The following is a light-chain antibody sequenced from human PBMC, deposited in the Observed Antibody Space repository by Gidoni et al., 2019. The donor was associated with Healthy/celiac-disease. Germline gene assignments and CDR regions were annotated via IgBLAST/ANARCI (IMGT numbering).Light chain of an antibody. CDR3: AAWDDSLSGTYV. V-gene: IGLV1-47*01. Sequence: QSVLTQPPPASATPGQRVTISCSGSSSNIGSNYVYWYQQLPGTAPKLLIYRNNQRPSGVPDRFSGSKSGTSASLAISGLRSEDEADYYCAAWDDSLSGTYVFGTGTKVTVL. J-gene: IGLJ1*01. CDR1: SSNIGSNY. CDR2: RNN.